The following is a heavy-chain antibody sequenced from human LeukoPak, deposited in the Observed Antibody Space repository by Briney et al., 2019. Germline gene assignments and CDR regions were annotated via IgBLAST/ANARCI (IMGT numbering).Heavy chain of an antibody. CDR1: GFTFSSYE. CDR3: ATTGYSSRNY. Sequence: AGGSLRLSCAASGFTFSSYEMNWVRQAPGKGLEWVSGIRGSGDSTYYADSVKGRFTISRDNSKNTLYLQMNSLRAEDTAVYYCATTGYSSRNYWGQGTLVTVSS. CDR2: IRGSGDST. V-gene: IGHV3-23*01. D-gene: IGHD6-13*01. J-gene: IGHJ4*02.